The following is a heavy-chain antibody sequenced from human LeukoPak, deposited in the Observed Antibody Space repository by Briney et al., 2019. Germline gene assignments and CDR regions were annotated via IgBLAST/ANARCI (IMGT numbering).Heavy chain of an antibody. CDR2: IYYSGST. D-gene: IGHD3-22*01. CDR3: ARVVVVVIDPFFDY. V-gene: IGHV4-39*07. Sequence: SETLSLTCTVSGGSISSSSYYWGWIRQPPGKGLEWIGSIYYSGSTSYNPSLKSRVTISVDTSKNQFSLKLSSVTAADTAVYYCARVVVVVIDPFFDYWGQGTLVTVSS. CDR1: GGSISSSSYY. J-gene: IGHJ4*02.